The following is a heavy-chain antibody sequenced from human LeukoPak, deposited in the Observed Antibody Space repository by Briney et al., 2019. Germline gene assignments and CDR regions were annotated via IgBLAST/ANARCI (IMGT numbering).Heavy chain of an antibody. CDR2: IYTSGST. CDR3: ARHVGGYSRPFDY. V-gene: IGHV4-61*02. J-gene: IGHJ4*02. Sequence: QVQLQESGPGLVKPSQTLSLTCTVSGGPISSGSDYWSWIRQPAGKVLEWIGRIYTSGSTNYNPSLKSRVTISVDTSKNQFSLKLSSVTAADTAVYYCARHVGGYSRPFDYWGQGTLVTVSS. CDR1: GGPISSGSDY. D-gene: IGHD6-13*01.